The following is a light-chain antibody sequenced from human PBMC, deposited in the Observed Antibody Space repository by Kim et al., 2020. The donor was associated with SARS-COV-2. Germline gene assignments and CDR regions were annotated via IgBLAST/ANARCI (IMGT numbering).Light chain of an antibody. CDR2: TAS. J-gene: IGKJ2*01. Sequence: IQLTQSPSSLSASVGDRVTITCRASQGINSDLAWYQQKPGKATNLLIYTASTFQSAVPSRFSGSGSGTDFRLTISSLQPEDFATYYCQQVNSSPYTFGQGTKLEL. V-gene: IGKV1-9*01. CDR3: QQVNSSPYT. CDR1: QGINSD.